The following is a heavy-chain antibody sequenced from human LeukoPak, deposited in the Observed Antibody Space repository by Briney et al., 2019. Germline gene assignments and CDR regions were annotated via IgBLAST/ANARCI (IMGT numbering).Heavy chain of an antibody. CDR3: TTDTRRVVVPK. D-gene: IGHD2-15*01. V-gene: IGHV3-15*01. CDR2: IKRKTDGGTT. CDR1: GFSFNDAW. J-gene: IGHJ4*02. Sequence: GGSLRLSCAASGFSFNDAWMSWVGQAPGKGLEWVGRIKRKTDGGTTDYAAPVKGRFSISRDDSKTSLYLQMNNLQTEDTAVYYCTTDTRRVVVPKWGQGTLVTVSS.